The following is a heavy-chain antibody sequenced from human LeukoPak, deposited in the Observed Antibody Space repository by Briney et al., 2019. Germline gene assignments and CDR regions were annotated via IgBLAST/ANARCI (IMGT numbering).Heavy chain of an antibody. D-gene: IGHD1-26*01. CDR3: ARPGGNYYSRGRTYYYFMDV. CDR2: IYSTGST. Sequence: SETLSLTCTVSGGSINSFHWSWIRQPPGKGLEWVGYIYSTGSTNYNPSLKSRASISIDASRNQFSLTLRSVTAADTAIYYCARPGGNYYSRGRTYYYFMDVWGKGTTVTVSS. J-gene: IGHJ6*03. V-gene: IGHV4-4*09. CDR1: GGSINSFH.